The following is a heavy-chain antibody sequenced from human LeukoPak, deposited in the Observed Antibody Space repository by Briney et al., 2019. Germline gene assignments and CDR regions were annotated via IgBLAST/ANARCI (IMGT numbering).Heavy chain of an antibody. J-gene: IGHJ4*02. CDR2: TLYRSKLYH. CDR1: GDSLSSHGAA. Sequence: SQTLSLTCALSGDSLSSHGAAWDWLRQSPSRGLEWLGRTLYRSKLYHDYAVSLKGRITINPDTSKNQFSLQLNSVTPEDTAVYYCATYHFESWGQGTLVTVSS. V-gene: IGHV6-1*01. CDR3: ATYHFES.